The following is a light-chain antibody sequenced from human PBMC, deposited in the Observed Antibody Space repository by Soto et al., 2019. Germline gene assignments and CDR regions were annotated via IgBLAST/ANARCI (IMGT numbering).Light chain of an antibody. CDR3: QQYDSSPLNT. CDR1: QSVSNSY. V-gene: IGKV3-20*01. CDR2: DAS. J-gene: IGKJ2*01. Sequence: EIVLTQSPGTLSLSPGERATLSCRASQSVSNSYLAWYQQKPCQAPRLLIYDASSRATGIPDRFSGSGSGTDFTLTISRLEPEDFAVYYCQQYDSSPLNTFGQGTTLQIQ.